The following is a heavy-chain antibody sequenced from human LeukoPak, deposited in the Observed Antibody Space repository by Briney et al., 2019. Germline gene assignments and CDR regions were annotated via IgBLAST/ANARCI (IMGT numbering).Heavy chain of an antibody. CDR3: ARGSLEMATIRYYMDV. V-gene: IGHV4-59*01. CDR1: GGSISSYY. Sequence: SETLSLTCTVSGGSISSYYWSWIRQPPGKGLEWIGYIYYSGSTNYNPSLKSRVTISVDTSKNQFSLKLSSVTAEDTAVYYCARGSLEMATIRYYMDVWGKGTTVTVSS. D-gene: IGHD5-24*01. J-gene: IGHJ6*03. CDR2: IYYSGST.